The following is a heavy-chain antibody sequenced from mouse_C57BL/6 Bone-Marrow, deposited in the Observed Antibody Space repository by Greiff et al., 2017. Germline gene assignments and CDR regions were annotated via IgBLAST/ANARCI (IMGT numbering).Heavy chain of an antibody. V-gene: IGHV1-54*01. Sequence: VQLQQSGAELVRPGTSVKVSCKASGYAFTNYLIEWVKQRPGQGLEWIGVLNPGSGGTNYNEKFKGKATLTADKSSSTAYMQLSSLTSEDSAVYFCARGYGSRFAYWGQGTLVTVSA. CDR1: GYAFTNYL. D-gene: IGHD1-1*01. J-gene: IGHJ3*01. CDR2: LNPGSGGT. CDR3: ARGYGSRFAY.